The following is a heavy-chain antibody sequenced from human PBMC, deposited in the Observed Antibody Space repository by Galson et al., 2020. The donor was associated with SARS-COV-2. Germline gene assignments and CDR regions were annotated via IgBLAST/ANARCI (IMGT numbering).Heavy chain of an antibody. J-gene: IGHJ5*01. CDR3: ARNSGGNGPNWFDS. CDR2: LTGSGGVT. CDR1: GFTFSSSA. V-gene: IGHV3-23*01. Sequence: GESLKISCAASGFTFSSSAMSWVRQAPGKGLEYVSSLTGSGGVTYYLDSVEGRFTISRDNSKKTLYLQMDSLRAEDTAVYYCARNSGGNGPNWFDSWGQGTLVIVSS. D-gene: IGHD2-21*01.